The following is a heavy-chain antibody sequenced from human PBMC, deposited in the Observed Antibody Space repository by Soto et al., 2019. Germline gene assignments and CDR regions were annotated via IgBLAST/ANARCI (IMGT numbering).Heavy chain of an antibody. CDR3: VKDLLPSSIAARRGDL. J-gene: IGHJ2*01. CDR1: GFTFSSYA. D-gene: IGHD6-6*01. CDR2: ISSNGGST. V-gene: IGHV3-64D*08. Sequence: GGSLRLSCSASGFTFSSYAMHWVRQAPGKGLEYVSAISSNGGSTYYADTVKGRFTISRDNSKNTLYLQMSSLRAEDTAVYYCVKDLLPSSIAARRGDLWGRGTLVTVSS.